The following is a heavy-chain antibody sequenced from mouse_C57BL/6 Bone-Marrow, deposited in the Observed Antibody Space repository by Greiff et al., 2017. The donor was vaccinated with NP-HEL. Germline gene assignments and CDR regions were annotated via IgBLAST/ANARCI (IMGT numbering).Heavy chain of an antibody. J-gene: IGHJ1*03. CDR2: FHPSDSDT. V-gene: IGHV1-74*01. D-gene: IGHD2-2*01. CDR3: AMNDGYGYWYFDV. Sequence: VQLQPPGAELVKPWASVKVSCKASGYTFTRYWMHWVTQRPGQGLEWIGRFHPSDSDTNYNQKFKGKTTLTVDKSSSTAYMQISSLTSEDSAVYYCAMNDGYGYWYFDVWGTGTTVTVSS. CDR1: GYTFTRYW.